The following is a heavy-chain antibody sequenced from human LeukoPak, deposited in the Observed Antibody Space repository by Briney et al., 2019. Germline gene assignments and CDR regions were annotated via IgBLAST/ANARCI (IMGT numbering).Heavy chain of an antibody. CDR3: ARGPIVVVPAATWWYHYYYYYYMDV. J-gene: IGHJ6*03. D-gene: IGHD2-2*01. CDR1: GYTFTSYG. V-gene: IGHV1-8*02. Sequence: ASVKVSCKASGYTFTSYGINWVRQATGQGLEWMGWMNPNSGNTGYAQKFQGRGTMTRNTSISTAYMELSSLRSEDTAVYYCARGPIVVVPAATWWYHYYYYYYMDVWGKGTTVTISS. CDR2: MNPNSGNT.